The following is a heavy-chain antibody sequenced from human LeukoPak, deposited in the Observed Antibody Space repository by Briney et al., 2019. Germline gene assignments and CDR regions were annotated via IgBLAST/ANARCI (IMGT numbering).Heavy chain of an antibody. V-gene: IGHV1-18*01. CDR1: GYTFTSYG. CDR2: ISAYNGNT. J-gene: IGHJ6*02. CDR3: ARGGIAAAGGYYYYYGMDV. D-gene: IGHD6-13*01. Sequence: ASVTVSCTASGYTFTSYGISWVRQAPGQGLEWMGWISAYNGNTNYAQKLQGRVTMTTDTSTSTAYMELRSLRSDDTAVYYCARGGIAAAGGYYYYYGMDVWGQGTTVTVSS.